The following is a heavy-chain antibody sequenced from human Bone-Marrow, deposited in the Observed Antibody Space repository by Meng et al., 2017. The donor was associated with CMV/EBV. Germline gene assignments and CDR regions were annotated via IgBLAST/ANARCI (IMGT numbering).Heavy chain of an antibody. CDR1: GFTFDDYA. Sequence: GESLKISCAASGFTFDDYAMHWVRQAPGKGLEWVAVISYDGSNKYYADSVKGRFTISRDNSKNTLYLQMNSLRAEDTAVYYCARDRGGYDFWSGSLTYYYYGMDVWGQGTTVTVSS. V-gene: IGHV3-30*04. J-gene: IGHJ6*02. CDR2: ISYDGSNK. CDR3: ARDRGGYDFWSGSLTYYYYGMDV. D-gene: IGHD3-3*01.